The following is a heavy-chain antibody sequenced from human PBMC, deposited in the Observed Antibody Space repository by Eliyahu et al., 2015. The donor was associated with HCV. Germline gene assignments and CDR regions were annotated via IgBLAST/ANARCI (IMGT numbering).Heavy chain of an antibody. CDR1: GXPXXDYA. Sequence: EVQLVESGGGLVQPGRSLRLSXAASGXPXXDYAMHWVRQAPGKGLEWVSGISWNSGSIGYADSVKGRFTISRDNAKNSLYLQMNSLRAEDTALYYCAKGRTYEYSSSIDLDVWGQGTTVTVSS. CDR2: ISWNSGSI. CDR3: AKGRTYEYSSSIDLDV. V-gene: IGHV3-9*01. D-gene: IGHD6-6*01. J-gene: IGHJ6*02.